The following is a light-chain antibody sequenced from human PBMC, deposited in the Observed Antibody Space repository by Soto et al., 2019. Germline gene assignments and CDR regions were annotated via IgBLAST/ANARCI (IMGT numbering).Light chain of an antibody. Sequence: DIQMTQSPSSLSASVGDRVTITCRASQSISSYLNWYQQKPGKAPKVLIYAASSLQSGVPSRFSGSGSGTDFTLTISSLQPEDVATYYCQQSYSTPSTFGQGTKLEIK. CDR3: QQSYSTPST. V-gene: IGKV1-39*01. J-gene: IGKJ2*01. CDR2: AAS. CDR1: QSISSY.